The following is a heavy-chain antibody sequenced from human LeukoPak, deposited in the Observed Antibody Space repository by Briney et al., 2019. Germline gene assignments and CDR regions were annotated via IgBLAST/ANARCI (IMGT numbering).Heavy chain of an antibody. J-gene: IGHJ4*02. CDR3: APQTMILVL. D-gene: IGHD3-22*01. Sequence: GGSLRLSCVASGFTFSTHWVSRVRQAPGKGLEWVANIKEDGSTTDYVDSVKGRFTISRDNAKNSVFLQMNSLRAEDTAVYYCAPQTMILVLGGQGTLVTVSS. CDR1: GFTFSTHW. V-gene: IGHV3-7*02. CDR2: IKEDGSTT.